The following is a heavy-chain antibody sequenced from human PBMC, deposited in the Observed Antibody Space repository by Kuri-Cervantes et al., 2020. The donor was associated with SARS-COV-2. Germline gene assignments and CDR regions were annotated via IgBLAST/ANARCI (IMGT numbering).Heavy chain of an antibody. D-gene: IGHD5-12*01. CDR3: ARRSGYDLDFDY. V-gene: IGHV4-30-4*08. J-gene: IGHJ4*02. Sequence: LRLSCAVYGGSFSGYYWSWIRQPPGKGLEWIGYIYYSGSTYYNPSLKSRVTISVDTSKNQFSLKLSSVTAADTAVYYCARRSGYDLDFDYWGQGTLVTVSS. CDR1: GGSFSGYY. CDR2: IYYSGST.